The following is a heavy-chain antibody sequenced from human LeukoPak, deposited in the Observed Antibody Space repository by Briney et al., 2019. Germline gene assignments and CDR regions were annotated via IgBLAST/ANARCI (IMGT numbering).Heavy chain of an antibody. D-gene: IGHD3-22*01. CDR3: AKDERPYYDSSGGFDY. J-gene: IGHJ4*02. CDR1: GFTFSSYA. V-gene: IGHV3-23*01. Sequence: GGSLRLSCAASGFTFSSYAMSWVRQAPGKGLEWVSHFSGSGSTTYYADSVKGRFTISRDNSKNTLFLQMNSLRAEDTAVYYCAKDERPYYDSSGGFDYWGRGTLVTVSS. CDR2: FSGSGSTT.